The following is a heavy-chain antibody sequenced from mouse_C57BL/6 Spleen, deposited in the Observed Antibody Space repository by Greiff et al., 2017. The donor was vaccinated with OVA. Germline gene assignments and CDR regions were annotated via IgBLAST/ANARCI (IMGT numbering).Heavy chain of an antibody. CDR2: IWSGGST. CDR1: GFSLTSYG. CDR3: ARNGMVTKAWFAY. D-gene: IGHD2-2*01. V-gene: IGHV2-2*01. Sequence: VQLQESGPGLVQPSQSLSITCTVSGFSLTSYGVHWVRQSPGKGLEWLGVIWSGGSTDYNAAFTSRLSISKDNSKSQVFFKMNSLQADDTAIYYCARNGMVTKAWFAYWGQGTLVTVSA. J-gene: IGHJ3*01.